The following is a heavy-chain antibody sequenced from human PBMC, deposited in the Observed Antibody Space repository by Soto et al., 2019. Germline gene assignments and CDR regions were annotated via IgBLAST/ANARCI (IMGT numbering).Heavy chain of an antibody. CDR1: GGSISSSSYY. CDR3: TRRSRWYYYGTASYYNLWFDS. J-gene: IGHJ5*01. Sequence: SETVSLTCTVSGGSISSSSYYWGWIRQPPGKGLEWIGSIYYSGSTYYNPSLKSRVTISVDTSKNQFSLKLSSVTAADTAVYFCTRRSRWYYYGTASYYNLWFDSWGQGTLVTVSS. V-gene: IGHV4-39*01. CDR2: IYYSGST. D-gene: IGHD3-10*01.